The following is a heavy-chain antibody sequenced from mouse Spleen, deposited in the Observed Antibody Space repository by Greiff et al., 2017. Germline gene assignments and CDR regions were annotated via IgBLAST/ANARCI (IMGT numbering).Heavy chain of an antibody. CDR3: ARDHAGFAY. Sequence: QVQLQQSGAELVRPGTSVKVSCKASGYAFTNYLIEWVKQRPGQGLEWIGVINPGSGGTNYNEKFKGKATLTADKSSSTAYMQLSSLTSDDSAVYFCARDHAGFAYWGQGTLVTVSA. J-gene: IGHJ3*01. CDR1: GYAFTNYL. V-gene: IGHV1-54*01. CDR2: INPGSGGT.